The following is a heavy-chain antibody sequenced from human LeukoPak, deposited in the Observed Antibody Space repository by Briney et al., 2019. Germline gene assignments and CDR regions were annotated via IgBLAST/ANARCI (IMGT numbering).Heavy chain of an antibody. J-gene: IGHJ3*02. Sequence: ASVKVSCKTSGYTFTGYYMHWVRQAPGQGLEWMGWMNPNSGNTGYAQKFQGRVTITRNTSISTAYMELSSLRSEDTAVYYCARGAVDDAFDIWGQGTMVTVSS. V-gene: IGHV1-8*03. CDR2: MNPNSGNT. CDR1: GYTFTGYY. D-gene: IGHD6-19*01. CDR3: ARGAVDDAFDI.